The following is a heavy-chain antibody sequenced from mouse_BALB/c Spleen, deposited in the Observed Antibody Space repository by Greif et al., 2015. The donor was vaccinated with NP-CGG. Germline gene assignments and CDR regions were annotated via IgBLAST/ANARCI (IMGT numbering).Heavy chain of an antibody. CDR1: GYTFTSYW. V-gene: IGHV1-5*01. J-gene: IGHJ4*01. Sequence: VQLKQSGTVLARPGASVKMSCKASGYTFTSYWMHWVKQRPGQGLEWIGAIYPGNSDTSYNQEFKGKAKLTAVTSTSTAYMELSSLTNEDSAVYYCTRGDYDRYYYAMDYWGQGTSVTVSS. D-gene: IGHD2-4*01. CDR3: TRGDYDRYYYAMDY. CDR2: IYPGNSDT.